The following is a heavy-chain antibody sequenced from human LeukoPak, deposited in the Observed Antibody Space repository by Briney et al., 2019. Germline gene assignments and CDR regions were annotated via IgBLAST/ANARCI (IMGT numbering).Heavy chain of an antibody. CDR3: AREFAWEPLFN. Sequence: SETLSLTCAVYGGSFSGYYWSWIRQPPGKGLEWIGEINHSGSTNYNPSLKSRVTISVDTSKNQFSLKLSSVTAADTAVYYCAREFAWEPLFNWGQGTLVTVSS. CDR1: GGSFSGYY. D-gene: IGHD1-26*01. J-gene: IGHJ4*02. CDR2: INHSGST. V-gene: IGHV4-34*01.